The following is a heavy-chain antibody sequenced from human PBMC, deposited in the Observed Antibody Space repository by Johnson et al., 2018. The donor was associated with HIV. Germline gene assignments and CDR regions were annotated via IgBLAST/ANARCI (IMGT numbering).Heavy chain of an antibody. J-gene: IGHJ3*02. CDR3: AREIIAARPSAFDI. CDR2: IYSGGST. D-gene: IGHD6-6*01. V-gene: IGHV3-66*02. CDR1: GFTVTNNY. Sequence: VQLVESVGGVVQPGRSLRLSCAASGFTVTNNYMSWVRQAPGKGLEWVSVIYSGGSTYYADSVKGRFTISRDNSKNTLYLQMNSLRAEDTAVYYCAREIIAARPSAFDIWGQGTMVTVSS.